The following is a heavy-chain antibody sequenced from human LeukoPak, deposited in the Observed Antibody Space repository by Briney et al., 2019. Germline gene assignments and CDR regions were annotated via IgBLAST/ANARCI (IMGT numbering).Heavy chain of an antibody. D-gene: IGHD3-10*01. CDR3: AKRGVVIRVFLVGFHKEAYYFNS. Sequence: GGSLRLSCAVSGITLSNYGMSWVRQAPGKGQEWVAGISGSGGGTNYADSVKGRFTISRDNPKNTLFLQMNSLRVEDTAVYFCAKRGVVIRVFLVGFHKEAYYFNSWGQGALVTVSS. CDR1: GITLSNYG. J-gene: IGHJ4*02. V-gene: IGHV3-23*01. CDR2: ISGSGGGT.